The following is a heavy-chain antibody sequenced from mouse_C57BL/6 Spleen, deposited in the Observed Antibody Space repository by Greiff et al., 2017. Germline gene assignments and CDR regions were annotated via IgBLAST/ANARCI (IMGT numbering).Heavy chain of an antibody. CDR2: ISSGGSYT. CDR3: ARHDLEGFDY. Sequence: EVKFVESWGDLVKPGGSLQLSSAASGFPFCSYGMSWVRQTPDKRLAWVATISSGGSYTYYPDSVKGRFTISRDNAKNTLYLQMSSLNSEVTAMYYCARHDLEGFDYWGQGTTLTVSS. CDR1: GFPFCSYG. J-gene: IGHJ2*01. V-gene: IGHV5-6*01.